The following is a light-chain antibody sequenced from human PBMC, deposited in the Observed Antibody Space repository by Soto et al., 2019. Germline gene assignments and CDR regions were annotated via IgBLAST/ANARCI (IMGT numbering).Light chain of an antibody. J-gene: IGLJ1*01. CDR3: SSYTRSSTSYV. CDR2: EVS. CDR1: SSDVGGYNY. Sequence: QSVLTQPASVSGSPGQSITISCTGTSSDVGGYNYVSWYQQHPGKAPKLMIYEVSNRPSRVSNRFSGSKSGNTASLTISGLQAEDVADYYCSSYTRSSTSYVFGTGTKVTVL. V-gene: IGLV2-14*01.